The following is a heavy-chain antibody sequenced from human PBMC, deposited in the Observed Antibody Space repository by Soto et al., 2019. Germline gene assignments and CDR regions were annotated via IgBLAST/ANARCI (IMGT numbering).Heavy chain of an antibody. J-gene: IGHJ4*02. CDR1: GYTFTTYY. Sequence: QVQLMQSGAEVKKPGASVKVPCKASGYTFTTYYMHWVRQAPGQGLEWMGIINPSGGGTNYAQKSQDRVTMTRDPSRSTVYMRLGSLRSEDTAVYYGAREGRGQQLPRTFDYWAQGTLPTVSS. CDR3: AREGRGQQLPRTFDY. V-gene: IGHV1-46*01. CDR2: INPSGGGT. D-gene: IGHD6-13*01.